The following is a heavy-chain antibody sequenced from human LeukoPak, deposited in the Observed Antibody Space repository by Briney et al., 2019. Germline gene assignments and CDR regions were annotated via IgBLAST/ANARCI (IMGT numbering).Heavy chain of an antibody. CDR2: ISSSSSTI. CDR3: ARGHYGMDV. J-gene: IGHJ6*02. V-gene: IGHV3-48*01. Sequence: PGGSLRLSCAASGFTFSSYGMIWVRQAPGKGLEWVSYISSSSSTIYYADSVKGRFTISRDNPKNSLYLQMSSLRADDSAVYYCARGHYGMDVWGQGTTVTVFS. CDR1: GFTFSSYG.